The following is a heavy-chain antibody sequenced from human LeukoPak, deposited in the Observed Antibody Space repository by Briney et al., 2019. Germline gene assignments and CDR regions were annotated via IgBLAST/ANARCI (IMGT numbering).Heavy chain of an antibody. D-gene: IGHD1-26*01. J-gene: IGHJ4*02. CDR2: IYSDGST. Sequence: GGSLRLSCAVSGFTVSSSYMSWVRQAPEGKGLEWVSVIYSDGSTYYPDSVKGRFTIPRDNSKNMLYLQMNSLRAEDTGLYYCTRETGATDSWGQGALVTVSS. V-gene: IGHV3-66*01. CDR3: TRETGATDS. CDR1: GFTVSSSY.